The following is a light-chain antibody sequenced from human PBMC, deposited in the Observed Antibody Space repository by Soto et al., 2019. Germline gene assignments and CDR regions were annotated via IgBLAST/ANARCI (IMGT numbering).Light chain of an antibody. V-gene: IGKV1-39*01. CDR2: AAS. CDR1: QSIRNY. CDR3: HQTDSTPQT. Sequence: DIQMTQSPSSLSAYVGDRVTISCRASQSIRNYVSWYQQKPGTAPKLLIRAASTLQSGVPSRFSGSGSGTDFTLTISSLQIEDFATYFCHQTDSTPQTFGQGTNVEI. J-gene: IGKJ1*01.